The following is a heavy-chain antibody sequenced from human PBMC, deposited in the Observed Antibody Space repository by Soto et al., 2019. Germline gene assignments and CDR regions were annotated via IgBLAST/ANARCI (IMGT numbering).Heavy chain of an antibody. D-gene: IGHD6-19*01. CDR1: GYTLSSYG. CDR2: ISAYNGNT. V-gene: IGHV1-18*01. CDR3: AREVGRIAVANWFDP. Sequence: ASVKVSCKASGYTLSSYGISWVRQAPGQGLEWMGWISAYNGNTNYAQKLQGRVTMTTDTSTSTAYMELRSLRSDDTAVYYCAREVGRIAVANWFDPWGQGTLVTVSS. J-gene: IGHJ5*02.